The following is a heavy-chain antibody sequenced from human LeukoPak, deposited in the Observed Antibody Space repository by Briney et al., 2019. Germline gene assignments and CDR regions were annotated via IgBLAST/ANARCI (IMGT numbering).Heavy chain of an antibody. CDR3: ARGIVKDY. V-gene: IGHV4-59*01. D-gene: IGHD3-22*01. J-gene: IGHJ4*02. CDR2: IYYSGST. CDR1: GGSICSYY. Sequence: SEALSLTCTVSGGSICSYYWSWIRQPPGKGLEWIGYIYYSGSTNYNPSLKSRVTISVDTSKNQFSLKLSSVTAADTAVYYCARGIVKDYWGQGTLVTVSS.